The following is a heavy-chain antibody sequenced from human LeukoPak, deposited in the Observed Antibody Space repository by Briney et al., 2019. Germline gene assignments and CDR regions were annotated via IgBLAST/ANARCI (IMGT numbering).Heavy chain of an antibody. CDR2: ISSSDNYI. Sequence: GGSLRLSCAASGFTFSSYSMNWVRQAPGKGLEWVSSISSSDNYIYSADSVKGRFTISRDNAKNSLYLQMNSLRAEDTAVYYRARDFSRSGWYDGYYFDYWGQGTLVTVSS. CDR3: ARDFSRSGWYDGYYFDY. V-gene: IGHV3-21*01. J-gene: IGHJ4*02. CDR1: GFTFSSYS. D-gene: IGHD6-19*01.